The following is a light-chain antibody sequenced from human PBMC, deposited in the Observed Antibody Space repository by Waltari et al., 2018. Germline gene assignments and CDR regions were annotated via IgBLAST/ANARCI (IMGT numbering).Light chain of an antibody. J-gene: IGLJ3*02. V-gene: IGLV8-61*01. CDR3: SLYMGSGIWV. CDR1: SGSLTSTSY. Sequence: QTVVTQEPSLSVSPGGTFTLTCALSSGSLTSTSYATWYQQTPGQAPGTPVYKGSSRSYGVPDRFSGSILGNKAALTITGAEADDESDYYCSLYMGSGIWVFGGGTKLTVL. CDR2: KGS.